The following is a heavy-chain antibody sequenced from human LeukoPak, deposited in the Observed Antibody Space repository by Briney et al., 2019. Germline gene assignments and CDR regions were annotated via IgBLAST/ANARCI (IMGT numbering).Heavy chain of an antibody. Sequence: SETLSLTCTVSGGSISSYYWSRLRQPPGKGLEWIGYIYYSGSTNYNPSLKSRVTISVDTSKNQFSLKLSSVTAADTAVYYCAGNYPDCYYYMDVWGKGTTVTVSS. J-gene: IGHJ6*03. CDR2: IYYSGST. D-gene: IGHD4-11*01. CDR1: GGSISSYY. V-gene: IGHV4-59*01. CDR3: AGNYPDCYYYMDV.